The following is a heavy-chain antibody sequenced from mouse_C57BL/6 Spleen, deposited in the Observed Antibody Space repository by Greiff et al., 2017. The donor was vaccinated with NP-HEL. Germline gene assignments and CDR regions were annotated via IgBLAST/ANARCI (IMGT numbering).Heavy chain of an antibody. V-gene: IGHV1-52*01. CDR2: IDPSDSET. CDR1: GYTFTSYW. Sequence: QVQLQQPGAELVRPGSSVKLSCKASGYTFTSYWMHWVKQRPIQGLEWIGNIDPSDSETHYNQKFKDKATLTVDKSSSTAYMQLSSLTSEDSAVYYCARSPDSSGPYGAMDYWGQGTSVTVSS. CDR3: ARSPDSSGPYGAMDY. D-gene: IGHD3-2*02. J-gene: IGHJ4*01.